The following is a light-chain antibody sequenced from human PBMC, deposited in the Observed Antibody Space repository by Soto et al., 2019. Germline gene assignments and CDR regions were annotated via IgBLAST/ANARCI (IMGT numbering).Light chain of an antibody. CDR1: QSISSW. J-gene: IGKJ5*01. V-gene: IGKV1-39*01. CDR2: AAS. CDR3: QQSYNTPIT. Sequence: DIQMTQSPSTLSASVGDRVTITCRARQSISSWLAWYQQKPGKAPKLLIFAASSLQSGVPSRFSGSGSGTDFTLTISSLQPEDFATYYCQQSYNTPITFGQGTRLEIK.